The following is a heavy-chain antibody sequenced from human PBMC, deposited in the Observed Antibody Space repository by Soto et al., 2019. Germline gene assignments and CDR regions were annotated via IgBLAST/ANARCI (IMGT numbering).Heavy chain of an antibody. J-gene: IGHJ4*02. CDR2: IWYDGSNK. CDR3: AREETYYYDSSGYYLFDY. D-gene: IGHD3-22*01. CDR1: GFTFSSYG. V-gene: IGHV3-33*08. Sequence: PGGSLRLSCAASGFTFSSYGMHWVRQAPGKGLEWVAVIWYDGSNKYYADSVKGRFTISRDNSKNTLYLQMNSLRAEDTPVYYCAREETYYYDSSGYYLFDYWGQGTLVTVSS.